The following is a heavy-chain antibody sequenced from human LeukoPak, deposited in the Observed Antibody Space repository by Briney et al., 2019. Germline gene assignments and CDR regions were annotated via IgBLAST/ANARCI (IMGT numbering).Heavy chain of an antibody. J-gene: IGHJ3*02. CDR1: GGSISSYY. CDR3: ARGTAQTVNTYAFDM. D-gene: IGHD4-17*01. CDR2: VYYSGST. Sequence: ASETLSLTCTVSGGSISSYYWSWIRQPPGKGVVWIGYVYYSGSTNYNPSLKSRVIISVDTSKNQFFLNLISVTAADTAVYYCARGTAQTVNTYAFDMWGQGTMVTVSS. V-gene: IGHV4-59*01.